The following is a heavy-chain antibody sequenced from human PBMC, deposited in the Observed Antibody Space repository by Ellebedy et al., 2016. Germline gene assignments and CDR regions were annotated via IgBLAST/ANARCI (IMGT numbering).Heavy chain of an antibody. D-gene: IGHD1-1*01. CDR2: ISGSGGST. J-gene: IGHJ4*02. CDR3: MTGNTWNDPGRN. Sequence: GESLKISCAASGFTFSSYAMSWVRQAPGKGLEWVSAISGSGGSTYYADSVKGRFTISRDNSKNTLYLQMNSLRAEDTAVYHCMTGNTWNDPGRNWGQGTLVTVSS. V-gene: IGHV3-23*01. CDR1: GFTFSSYA.